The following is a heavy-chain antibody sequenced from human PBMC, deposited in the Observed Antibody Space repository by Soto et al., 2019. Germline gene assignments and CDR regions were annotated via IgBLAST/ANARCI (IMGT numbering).Heavy chain of an antibody. CDR2: ISPDDGNT. J-gene: IGHJ4*02. CDR1: GYTFSSYT. Sequence: ASVKVSCKTSGYTFSSYTIAWVRQAPGQGLEWLGWISPDDGNTEYEQKFQGRVTLTADTLTNNAYMELRSLKYDDTAVYYCARVEAPFGESLHWGQGTPVTVSS. CDR3: ARVEAPFGESLH. V-gene: IGHV1-18*01. D-gene: IGHD3-10*01.